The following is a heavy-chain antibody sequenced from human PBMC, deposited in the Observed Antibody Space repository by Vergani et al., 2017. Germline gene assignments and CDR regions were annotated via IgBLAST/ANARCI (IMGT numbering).Heavy chain of an antibody. CDR1: GGTFSSYT. CDR2: INPILGIA. D-gene: IGHD1-1*01. CDR3: ARGTQTDYYYYYMDV. Sequence: QVQLVQSGAEVKKPGSSVKVSCKASGGTFSSYTISWVRQAPGQGLEWMGRINPILGIANYAQKFQGRVTMTADKSTSTAYMELSSLRSVDTAVYYCARGTQTDYYYYYMDVWGKGTTVTVSS. V-gene: IGHV1-69*02. J-gene: IGHJ6*03.